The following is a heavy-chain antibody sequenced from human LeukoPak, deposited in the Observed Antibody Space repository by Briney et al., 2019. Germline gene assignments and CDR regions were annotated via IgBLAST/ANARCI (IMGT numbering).Heavy chain of an antibody. CDR3: AKDRSPNYCGSGTANYFDY. V-gene: IGHV3-23*01. CDR2: ISGSGGST. Sequence: GGSLRLSCAASGFTFSSYAMSWVRQAPGRGLEWVSAISGSGGSTYYADSVKGRFTISRDNSKNTLYLQMNSLRAEDTAVYYCAKDRSPNYCGSGTANYFDYWGQGTLVTVSS. D-gene: IGHD3-10*01. CDR1: GFTFSSYA. J-gene: IGHJ4*02.